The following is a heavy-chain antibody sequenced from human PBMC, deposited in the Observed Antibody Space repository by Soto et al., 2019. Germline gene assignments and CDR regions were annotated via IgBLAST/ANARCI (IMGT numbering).Heavy chain of an antibody. J-gene: IGHJ5*02. CDR3: ARLTGFFTISPSNP. D-gene: IGHD2-8*01. CDR1: VDSVSSVNW. Sequence: SETLSLTCSVSVDSVSSVNWWSWVRQAPGKGLEWIGEIYHSGTTNYNPSLTGRVTMSVDKSKNQFSLNLTSVTAADTAVYYCARLTGFFTISPSNPCGQ. CDR2: IYHSGTT. V-gene: IGHV4-4*02.